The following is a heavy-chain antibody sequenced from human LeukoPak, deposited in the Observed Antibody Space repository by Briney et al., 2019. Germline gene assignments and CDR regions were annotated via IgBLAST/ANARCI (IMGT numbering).Heavy chain of an antibody. Sequence: ASVKVSCKASGHSSNTFGITWVRQAPGQGLEWIGWISPYNSRGKYADKFQGRVTMTTDTSTTTSYMELRSLRSDDTAVYFCANVAKGRYFFYYMDVWGKGTTVTVS. CDR3: ANVAKGRYFFYYMDV. J-gene: IGHJ6*03. V-gene: IGHV1-18*01. CDR1: GHSSNTFG. CDR2: ISPYNSRG. D-gene: IGHD2-15*01.